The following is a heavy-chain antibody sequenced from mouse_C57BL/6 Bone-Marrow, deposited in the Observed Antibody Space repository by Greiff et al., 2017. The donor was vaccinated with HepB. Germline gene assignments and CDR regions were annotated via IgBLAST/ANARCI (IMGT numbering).Heavy chain of an antibody. V-gene: IGHV4-1*01. CDR1: GFDFSRYW. J-gene: IGHJ1*03. D-gene: IGHD1-3*01. CDR3: ARRGPYKGYFDV. Sequence: DVKLVESGGGLVQPGGSLKLSCAASGFDFSRYWMSWVRRAPGKGLEWIGEINPDSSTINYAPSLKDKFIISRDNAKNTLYLQMSKVRSEDTALYYCARRGPYKGYFDVWGTGTTVTVSS. CDR2: INPDSSTI.